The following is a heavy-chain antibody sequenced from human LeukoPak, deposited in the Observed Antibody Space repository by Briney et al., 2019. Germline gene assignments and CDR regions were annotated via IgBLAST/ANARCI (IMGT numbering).Heavy chain of an antibody. V-gene: IGHV1-18*01. CDR2: ISGYNGNT. Sequence: ASVKVSCKASGYSFTSHGISWVRQAPGQGLEWMGWISGYNGNTNYAQKFQGRVTMTTDTSTSTAYMELRSLRSDDTAIYYCARQGDTTMALPDYWGHGTLATVFS. CDR3: ARQGDTTMALPDY. CDR1: GYSFTSHG. J-gene: IGHJ4*01. D-gene: IGHD5-18*01.